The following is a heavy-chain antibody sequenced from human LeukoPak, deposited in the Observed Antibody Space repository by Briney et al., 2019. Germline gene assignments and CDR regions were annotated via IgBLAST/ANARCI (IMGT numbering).Heavy chain of an antibody. CDR3: ARDAALLPGKYYYYMDV. CDR2: ISWNSGSI. V-gene: IGHV3-9*01. D-gene: IGHD1-14*01. Sequence: GRSLRLSCAASGFTFDDYAMHWVRQAPGKDLEWVSGISWNSGSINYADSVKGRFTISRDNAKNSMYLEMNSLTAEDTAVYFCARDAALLPGKYYYYMDVWGKGTRVTVSS. CDR1: GFTFDDYA. J-gene: IGHJ6*03.